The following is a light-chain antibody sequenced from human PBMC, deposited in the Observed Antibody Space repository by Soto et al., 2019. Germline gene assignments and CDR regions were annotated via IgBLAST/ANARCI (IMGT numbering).Light chain of an antibody. CDR1: QSITGW. J-gene: IGKJ1*01. CDR2: DAS. V-gene: IGKV1-5*01. CDR3: QQYNSYSLT. Sequence: DIQMTQSPSTLSASVGDRDTITGRASQSITGWLAWFQQKPGKAPKLLIYDASSLESGVPSRFSGSGSGTEFTLTISSLQPDDFAAYYCQQYNSYSLTFGRGTKVDIK.